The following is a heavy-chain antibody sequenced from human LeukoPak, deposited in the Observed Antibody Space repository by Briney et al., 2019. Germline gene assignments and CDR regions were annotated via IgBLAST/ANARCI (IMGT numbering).Heavy chain of an antibody. CDR1: GGSISSGGYY. CDR3: ARDGDPGLHWFDP. CDR2: IYYSGST. J-gene: IGHJ5*02. Sequence: SQTLSLTCTVSGGSISSGGYYWSWIRQHPGKGLGWIGYIYYSGSTYYNPSLKSRVTISVDTSKNQFSLKLSSVTAADTAVYYCARDGDPGLHWFDPWGQGTLVTVSS. V-gene: IGHV4-31*03. D-gene: IGHD3-10*01.